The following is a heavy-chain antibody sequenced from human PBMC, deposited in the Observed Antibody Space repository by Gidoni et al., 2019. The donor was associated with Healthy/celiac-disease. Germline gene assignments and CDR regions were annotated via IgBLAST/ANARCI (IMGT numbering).Heavy chain of an antibody. Sequence: EVQLVASGVGLVQPGRSLRLSCTASGFTFGDYAMSWVRQAPGKGLEWVGFIRSKAYGGTTEYAASVKGRFTISRDDSKSIAYLQMNSLKTEDTAVYYCTRLTDLRRPGFDYWGQGTLVTVSS. CDR1: GFTFGDYA. CDR3: TRLTDLRRPGFDY. V-gene: IGHV3-49*04. CDR2: IRSKAYGGTT. J-gene: IGHJ4*02. D-gene: IGHD3-3*01.